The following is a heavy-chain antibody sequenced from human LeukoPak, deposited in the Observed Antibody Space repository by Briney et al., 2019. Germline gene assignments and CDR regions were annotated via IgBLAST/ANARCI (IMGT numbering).Heavy chain of an antibody. CDR2: IHYTGNT. J-gene: IGHJ3*02. V-gene: IGHV4-59*01. CDR3: ARDYSGSGRAIVFDI. CDR1: GGSISDYY. Sequence: SETLSLTCTVSGGSISDYYWSWIRQPPGKGLELIGYIHYTGNTNYNPSLKSRVTISVDTSKNQISLKLKSVTVADTAAYYCARDYSGSGRAIVFDIWGQGTMVTVSS. D-gene: IGHD3-10*01.